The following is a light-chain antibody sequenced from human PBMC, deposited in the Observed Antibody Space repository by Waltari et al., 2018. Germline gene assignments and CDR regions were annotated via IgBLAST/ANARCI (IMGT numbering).Light chain of an antibody. CDR3: QQYGSSLLT. CDR1: RSFSSSS. J-gene: IGKJ4*01. V-gene: IGKV3-20*01. CDR2: GAS. Sequence: EIVLTQSPGPLSLSPGERATLSYRASRSFSSSSLAWYQQKPGQAPRLLIHGASSRATGIPDRFSGSGSGTDFTLTISRLEPEDFAVYYCQQYGSSLLTFGGGTKVEIK.